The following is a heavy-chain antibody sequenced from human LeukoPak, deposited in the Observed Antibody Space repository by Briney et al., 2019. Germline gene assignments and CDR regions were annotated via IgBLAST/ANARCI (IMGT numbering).Heavy chain of an antibody. V-gene: IGHV3-23*01. CDR2: ISGSASST. Sequence: GGSLRLSCAASGFTFRNYAFNWVRQAPGKGLQWVSGISGSASSTYYADSVKGRFTISRDNSKNTLYLQMNSLRAEDTAVYYCAKTHISGEYFQHWGQGTLVTVSS. D-gene: IGHD3-22*01. CDR3: AKTHISGEYFQH. CDR1: GFTFRNYA. J-gene: IGHJ1*01.